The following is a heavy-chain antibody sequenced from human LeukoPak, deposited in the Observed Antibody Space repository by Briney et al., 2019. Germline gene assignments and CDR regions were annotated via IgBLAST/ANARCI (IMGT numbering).Heavy chain of an antibody. J-gene: IGHJ6*03. Sequence: SSETLSLTCTVSGGSISSSHYYWRWIRQTPGKGLEWIGTIYYSGTTYYNPSLESRATISEDTSKNQFSLTLRSVTAADTAVYYCARQITDYYYYYIDVWGEGTTVTVSS. CDR1: GGSISSSHYY. CDR2: IYYSGTT. V-gene: IGHV4-39*01. D-gene: IGHD3-16*01. CDR3: ARQITDYYYYYIDV.